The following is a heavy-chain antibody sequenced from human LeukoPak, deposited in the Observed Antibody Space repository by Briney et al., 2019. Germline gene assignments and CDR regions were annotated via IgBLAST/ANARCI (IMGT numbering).Heavy chain of an antibody. V-gene: IGHV3-7*01. Sequence: GGSLRLSCAASGFTFSSYTMNWVRQAPGKGLEWVATIKQGGSGRNYVDSVKGRFIISRDSAKKSLYLQMNSLRAEDTAVYYCARDNDYHMDVWGKGTTVIVSS. CDR3: ARDNDYHMDV. CDR2: IKQGGSGR. CDR1: GFTFSSYT. J-gene: IGHJ6*03. D-gene: IGHD1-1*01.